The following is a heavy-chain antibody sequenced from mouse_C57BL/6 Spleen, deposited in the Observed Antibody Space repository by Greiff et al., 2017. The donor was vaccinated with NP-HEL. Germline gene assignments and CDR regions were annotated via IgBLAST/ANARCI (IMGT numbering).Heavy chain of an antibody. CDR1: GYTFTSYW. V-gene: IGHV1-74*01. J-gene: IGHJ3*01. Sequence: VKLQQPGAELVKPGASVKVSCKASGYTFTSYWMHWVKQRPGQGLEWIGRIHPSDSDTNYNQKFKGKATLTVDKSSSTAYMQLSSLTSEDSAVYYCASMVTTTWFAYWGQGTLVTVSA. CDR3: ASMVTTTWFAY. D-gene: IGHD2-2*01. CDR2: IHPSDSDT.